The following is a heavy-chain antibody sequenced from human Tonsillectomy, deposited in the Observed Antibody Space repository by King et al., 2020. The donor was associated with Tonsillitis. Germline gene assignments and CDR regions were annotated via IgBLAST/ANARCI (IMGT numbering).Heavy chain of an antibody. Sequence: VQLVESGGGFVQPGGSLRLSCAASGFIFSDYSMNWVRQAPGKGLEWVSYIDSGSGNIDYAHSVKGRFTISRDNAKNSLYLQMSGLRAEDTALYYCARDLNWGFDYWGQGTLVTVSS. D-gene: IGHD7-27*01. V-gene: IGHV3-48*04. J-gene: IGHJ4*02. CDR2: IDSGSGNI. CDR3: ARDLNWGFDY. CDR1: GFIFSDYS.